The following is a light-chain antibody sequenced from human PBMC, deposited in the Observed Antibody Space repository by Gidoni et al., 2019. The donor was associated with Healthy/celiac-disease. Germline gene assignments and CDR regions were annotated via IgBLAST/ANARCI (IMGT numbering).Light chain of an antibody. CDR3: QQRSNWPPRT. CDR1: KRVSSY. CDR2: DAS. V-gene: IGKV3-11*01. Sequence: EIVLTQSPATLSLSPGERATLSCRASKRVSSYLAWYQQKPGQAPRLLIYDASNRATGIPARFSGSGSGTDFTLTISSLEPEDFAVYYCQQRSNWPPRTFGQGTKVEIK. J-gene: IGKJ1*01.